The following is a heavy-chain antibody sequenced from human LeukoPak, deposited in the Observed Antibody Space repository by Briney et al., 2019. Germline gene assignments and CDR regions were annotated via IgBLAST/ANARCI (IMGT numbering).Heavy chain of an antibody. V-gene: IGHV4-39*07. Sequence: LSDTLCLTWTVSGGYLSSSSYYWGWIRQPPGKGLEWIGSIYYSGSTYYNPSLKSRVTISVDTSKNQFSLKLSSVTAADTAVYYCAREAYGSGSWFDPWGQGTLVTVSS. D-gene: IGHD3-10*01. CDR1: GGYLSSSSYY. CDR3: AREAYGSGSWFDP. CDR2: IYYSGST. J-gene: IGHJ5*02.